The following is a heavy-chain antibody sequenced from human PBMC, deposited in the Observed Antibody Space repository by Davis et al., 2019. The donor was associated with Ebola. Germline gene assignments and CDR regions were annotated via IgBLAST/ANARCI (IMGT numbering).Heavy chain of an antibody. Sequence: GESLKIPCAASGFTSSSYAMSWVRQAPGKGLEWVSAISGSGGSTYYADSVKGRFTISRDNSKNTLDLQMNSLRAEDTAVYYCAKERGSSWSPGTLYDYWGQGTLVTVSS. V-gene: IGHV3-23*01. J-gene: IGHJ4*02. CDR2: ISGSGGST. CDR1: GFTSSSYA. D-gene: IGHD6-13*01. CDR3: AKERGSSWSPGTLYDY.